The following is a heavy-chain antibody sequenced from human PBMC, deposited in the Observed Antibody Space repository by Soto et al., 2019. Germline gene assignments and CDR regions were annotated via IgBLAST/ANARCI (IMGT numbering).Heavy chain of an antibody. Sequence: GGSLRLSCAASGFTFDDYGMSWVRQVPGKGLEWVSGVNWNGGSTGYVESVKGRFTISRDNAKNSLYLLMNSLRAEDTALYYCARVPRYDFWSGFDYWGQGTVVTVS. D-gene: IGHD3-3*01. V-gene: IGHV3-20*04. CDR1: GFTFDDYG. CDR3: ARVPRYDFWSGFDY. CDR2: VNWNGGST. J-gene: IGHJ4*02.